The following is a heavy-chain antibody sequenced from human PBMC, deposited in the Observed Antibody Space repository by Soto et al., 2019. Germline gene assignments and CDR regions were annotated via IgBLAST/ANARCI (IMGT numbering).Heavy chain of an antibody. CDR1: GGSFSGYY. CDR2: INHSGST. Sequence: PSETLSLTCAVYGGSFSGYYWSWIRQPPGKGLEWIGEINHSGSTNYNPSLKSRVTISVDTSKNQFSLKLSSVTAADTAVYHCARFPPLVATIDTKYYMDVWGKGTTVTGSS. V-gene: IGHV4-34*01. CDR3: ARFPPLVATIDTKYYMDV. J-gene: IGHJ6*03. D-gene: IGHD5-12*01.